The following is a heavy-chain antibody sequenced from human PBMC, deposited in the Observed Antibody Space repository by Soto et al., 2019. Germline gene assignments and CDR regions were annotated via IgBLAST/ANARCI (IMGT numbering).Heavy chain of an antibody. CDR2: IYYSGST. CDR1: GGSISSSSYC. D-gene: IGHD3-22*01. Sequence: SETLSLTCTVSGGSISSSSYCWGWIRQPPGKGLEWIGSIYYSGSTYYNPSLKSRVTISVDTSKNQFSLKLNSVTAADTAVYYCARSNSGYYKWFDPWGQGTLVTVSS. V-gene: IGHV4-39*01. J-gene: IGHJ5*02. CDR3: ARSNSGYYKWFDP.